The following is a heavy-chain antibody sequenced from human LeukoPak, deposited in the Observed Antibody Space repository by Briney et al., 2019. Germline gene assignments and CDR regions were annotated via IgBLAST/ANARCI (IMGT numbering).Heavy chain of an antibody. CDR2: IYHSGRS. CDR3: ARDLGSGYNYYYYGMDV. D-gene: IGHD3-22*01. Sequence: SSETLSLTCTVSGDSISNGVKYWSWIRQHPGRGLEWIGYIYHSGRSYYNPSLKSRITMSVDTSKNQFSLNLSSVTAADTAVYYCARDLGSGYNYYYYGMDVWGQGTTVTVSS. CDR1: GDSISNGVKY. J-gene: IGHJ6*02. V-gene: IGHV4-31*03.